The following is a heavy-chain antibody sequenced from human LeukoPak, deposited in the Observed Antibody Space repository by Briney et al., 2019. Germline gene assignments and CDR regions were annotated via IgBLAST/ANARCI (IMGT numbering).Heavy chain of an antibody. CDR3: ARGAFYFDF. CDR2: ISDSSSSI. V-gene: IGHV3-48*02. J-gene: IGHJ4*02. Sequence: PGGSLRLSCAASGFTFSTYAMNWVRQAPGKGLEWVSYISDSSSSIHYADSVKGRFTISRDNAKNSLYLQMNSLRDEDTAVYYCARGAFYFDFWGQGTLVTVSP. CDR1: GFTFSTYA.